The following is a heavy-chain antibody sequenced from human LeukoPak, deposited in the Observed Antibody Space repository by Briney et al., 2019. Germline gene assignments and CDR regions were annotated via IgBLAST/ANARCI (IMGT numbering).Heavy chain of an antibody. CDR1: GGSISSSSYY. V-gene: IGHV4-39*01. Sequence: PSETLSLTCTVSGGSISSSSYYWGWIRQPPGKGLEWIGSIYYSGSTYYNPSLKSRVTISVDTSKNQFSLKLSSVTAADTAVYYCASGRGWFDPWGQGTLVTVSS. CDR2: IYYSGST. CDR3: ASGRGWFDP. J-gene: IGHJ5*02.